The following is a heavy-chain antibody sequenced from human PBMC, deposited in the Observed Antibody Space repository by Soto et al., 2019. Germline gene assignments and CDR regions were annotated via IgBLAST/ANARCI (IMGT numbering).Heavy chain of an antibody. CDR1: GGSITTYY. J-gene: IGHJ3*02. D-gene: IGHD3-22*01. Sequence: ADTLSLTCTVSGGSITTYYYSWIRQPPGKGLEWIGYIFHTGTTSYNPSLKSRVTLSVDTSQSQFSLKLNSVTAADTAVYYCTTEAYDNSGSLAFDIWGPGTLVTVSS. V-gene: IGHV4-59*08. CDR2: IFHTGTT. CDR3: TTEAYDNSGSLAFDI.